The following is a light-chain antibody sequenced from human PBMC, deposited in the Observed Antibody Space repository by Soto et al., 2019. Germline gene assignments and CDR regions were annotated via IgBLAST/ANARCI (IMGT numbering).Light chain of an antibody. V-gene: IGKV3-20*01. CDR2: RAS. CDR1: QSVNDNY. J-gene: IGKJ1*01. Sequence: EIVLTQSPGTLSLSPGERATLSCRASQSVNDNYLAWYQQKPGQAPRLLIYRASSRATGIPDRFSGSGSGTDFTLTISRLEPEDFAVYYCQQYGTSPWTFGQGTKVDIK. CDR3: QQYGTSPWT.